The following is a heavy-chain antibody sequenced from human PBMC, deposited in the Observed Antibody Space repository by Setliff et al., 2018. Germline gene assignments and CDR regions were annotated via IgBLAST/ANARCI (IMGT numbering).Heavy chain of an antibody. Sequence: GEFLKISCVASGFTFGAYTLTWVRQAPGKGLEFVSGVDQGANTYYGDSVKGRFTISRDNSQNTVYLQMTNLRVEDTAIYYCAKDRVPDGKWDFDSSGPGILVTVSS. CDR2: VDQGANT. D-gene: IGHD2-8*01. V-gene: IGHV3-23*01. CDR3: AKDRVPDGKWDFDS. CDR1: GFTFGAYT. J-gene: IGHJ4*02.